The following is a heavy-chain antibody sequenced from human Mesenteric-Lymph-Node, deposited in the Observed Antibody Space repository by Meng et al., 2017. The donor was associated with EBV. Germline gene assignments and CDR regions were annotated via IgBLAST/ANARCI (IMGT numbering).Heavy chain of an antibody. CDR2: INPSGCST. J-gene: IGHJ1*01. CDR1: CNNFTSCY. D-gene: IGHD6-13*01. CDR3: ARVDSSSWYKYFQH. Sequence: QLVQSVTEVKKPGAAENVSCKACCNNFTSCYMHWVRQAPGQGLEWMGIINPSGCSTSYAQKFQGRVTMTRDTSTSTVYMELSSLRSEDTAVYYCARVDSSSWYKYFQHWGQGTLVTVSS. V-gene: IGHV1-46*01.